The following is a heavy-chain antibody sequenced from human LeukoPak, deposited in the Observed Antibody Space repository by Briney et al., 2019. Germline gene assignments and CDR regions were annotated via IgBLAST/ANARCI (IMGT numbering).Heavy chain of an antibody. CDR3: ARDPTYYYDSSGYYPFDY. J-gene: IGHJ4*02. D-gene: IGHD3-22*01. CDR1: GFTFSSYS. V-gene: IGHV3-21*01. Sequence: GGSLRLSCAASGFTFSSYSMNWVRQAPGKGLEWVSSISSSSSYIYYADSVKGRFTISRDNAKNSLYLQMNSLRAEGTAVYYCARDPTYYYDSSGYYPFDYWGQGTLVTVSS. CDR2: ISSSSSYI.